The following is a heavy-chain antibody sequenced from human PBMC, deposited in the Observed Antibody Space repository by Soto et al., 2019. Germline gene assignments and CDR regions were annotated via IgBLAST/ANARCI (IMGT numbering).Heavy chain of an antibody. D-gene: IGHD1-1*01. Sequence: SETLSLTCAVSGDSISSGWSTWVRQPPGKGLEWIASVSFSGTTYYSPSLRGRITASIDTSRNQFSLKLISVTAADTAVYYCASQKLDVPAYFDYWGQGTLVTVSS. CDR3: ASQKLDVPAYFDY. CDR2: VSFSGTT. V-gene: IGHV4-38-2*01. CDR1: GDSISSGW. J-gene: IGHJ4*02.